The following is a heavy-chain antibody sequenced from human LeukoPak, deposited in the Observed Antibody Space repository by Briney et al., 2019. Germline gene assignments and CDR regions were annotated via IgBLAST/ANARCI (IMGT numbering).Heavy chain of an antibody. CDR1: GFTFSDYS. Sequence: GGSLRLSCAASGFTFSDYSMNWVRQAPGKGLELLSYIGLSSGARYYADSVKGRFSISSDNAKNSLSLQMNSLRADDTAVYYCARDHNYAFDYWGQGSLVTVSS. D-gene: IGHD5-18*01. CDR2: IGLSSGAR. V-gene: IGHV3-48*04. J-gene: IGHJ4*02. CDR3: ARDHNYAFDY.